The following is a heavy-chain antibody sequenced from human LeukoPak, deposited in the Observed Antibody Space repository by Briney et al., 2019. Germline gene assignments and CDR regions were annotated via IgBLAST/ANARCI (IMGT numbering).Heavy chain of an antibody. CDR1: GGSISSSSYY. CDR2: IYYSGST. Sequence: PSETLSLTCTVSGGSISSSSYYWGWIRQPPGKGLEWIGSIYYSGSTYYNPSLKSRVTISVDTSKNQFSLKLSSVTAADTAVYYCARSGGAVRGVIDIWGQGTMVTVSS. V-gene: IGHV4-39*07. D-gene: IGHD3-10*01. CDR3: ARSGGAVRGVIDI. J-gene: IGHJ3*02.